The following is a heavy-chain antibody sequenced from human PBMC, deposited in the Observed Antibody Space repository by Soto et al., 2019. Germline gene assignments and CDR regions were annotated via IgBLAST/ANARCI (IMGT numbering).Heavy chain of an antibody. CDR3: AKDGNYYDSSGYYRRPLDY. V-gene: IGHV3-30*18. Sequence: PGGSLRLSCAASGFTFSSYGMHWVRQAPGKGLEWVAVISYDGSNKYYADSVKGRFTISRDNSKNTLYLQMNSLRAEDTAVYYCAKDGNYYDSSGYYRRPLDYWGQGTLVTVSS. CDR1: GFTFSSYG. D-gene: IGHD3-22*01. CDR2: ISYDGSNK. J-gene: IGHJ4*02.